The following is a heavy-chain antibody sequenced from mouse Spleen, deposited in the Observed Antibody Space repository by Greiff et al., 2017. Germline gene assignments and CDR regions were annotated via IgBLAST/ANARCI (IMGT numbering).Heavy chain of an antibody. Sequence: VKLMESGPGLVAPSQSLSITCTVSGFSLTGYGVNWVRQPPGKGLEWLGMIWGDGSTDYNSALKSRLSISKDNSKSQVFLKMNSLQTDDTARYYCARESYYDYPYYAMDYWGQGTSVTVSS. D-gene: IGHD2-4*01. V-gene: IGHV2-6-7*01. J-gene: IGHJ4*01. CDR3: ARESYYDYPYYAMDY. CDR1: GFSLTGYG. CDR2: IWGDGST.